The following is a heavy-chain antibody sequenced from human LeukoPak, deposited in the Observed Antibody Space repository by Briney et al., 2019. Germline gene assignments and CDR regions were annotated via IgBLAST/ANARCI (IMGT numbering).Heavy chain of an antibody. CDR2: ISDDGRSN. CDR1: GFIFSNYA. Sequence: GGSLRLSCSASGFIFSNYAMHWVRQAPGQGLEWVTIISDDGRSNYADSVEGRFTISRDNSKNTLYLQMSSLRAEDTAVYCCASTSGYDFWDMGYWGQGTLVTVS. V-gene: IGHV3-30*04. D-gene: IGHD5-12*01. J-gene: IGHJ4*02. CDR3: ASTSGYDFWDMGY.